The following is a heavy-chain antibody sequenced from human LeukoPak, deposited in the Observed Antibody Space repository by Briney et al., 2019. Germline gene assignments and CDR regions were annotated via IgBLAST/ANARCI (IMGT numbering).Heavy chain of an antibody. Sequence: SETLSLTCTVSGGSMSSYYWSWIRQHPGNGLGWIGYIYHSGFTYDNPSLKSRLAISEDTSKNQFSLKLCSVTVADTAVYYCARTTTKTAYYFDSWGQGTLVTVSS. CDR3: ARTTTKTAYYFDS. CDR2: IYHSGFT. V-gene: IGHV4-59*06. CDR1: GGSMSSYY. D-gene: IGHD4-17*01. J-gene: IGHJ4*02.